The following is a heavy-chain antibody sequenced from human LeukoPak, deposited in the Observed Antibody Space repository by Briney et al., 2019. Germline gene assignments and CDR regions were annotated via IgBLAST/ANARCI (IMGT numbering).Heavy chain of an antibody. CDR3: ARNGGGSGWLIDY. V-gene: IGHV5-51*01. Sequence: GESLKISCKGSGYSFATYWIGWVRQMPGKGLEWMGINYPGDSDTTYSPSFQGQVTISADKSISTAYLQWSSLKASDTAMYYCARNGGGSGWLIDYWGQGTLVTVSS. D-gene: IGHD6-19*01. J-gene: IGHJ4*02. CDR1: GYSFATYW. CDR2: NYPGDSDT.